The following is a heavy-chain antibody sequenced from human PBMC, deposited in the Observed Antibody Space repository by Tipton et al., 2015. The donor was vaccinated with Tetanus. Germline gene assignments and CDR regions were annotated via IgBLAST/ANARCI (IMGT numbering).Heavy chain of an antibody. CDR3: GRVPVDDGAKGGNIDY. J-gene: IGHJ4*02. CDR2: VYNSGST. V-gene: IGHV4-4*07. Sequence: LRLSCTVSGGSISSYYWSWIRQPAGKGLEWIGRVYNSGSTDYNPSLKSRVTMSLDTSKNQFSLKLSSVTAADTAVYYCGRVPVDDGAKGGNIDYWGQGTQVTVSS. D-gene: IGHD4-23*01. CDR1: GGSISSYY.